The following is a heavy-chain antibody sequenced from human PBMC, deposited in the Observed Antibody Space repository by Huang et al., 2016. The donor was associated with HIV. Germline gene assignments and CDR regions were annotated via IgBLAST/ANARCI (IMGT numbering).Heavy chain of an antibody. Sequence: QVQLVESGGGVVQPGRSLRISCAASGFTFSSYGMHWVRQAPGKRLEWVAVISYDGKTKYYADSVKGRFSISRDNSKTTVYLQLNSLRVEDTAVYYCAKGGSAAAVLDFWGQGTLVTVSS. CDR2: ISYDGKTK. V-gene: IGHV3-30*18. J-gene: IGHJ4*02. D-gene: IGHD6-13*01. CDR3: AKGGSAAAVLDF. CDR1: GFTFSSYG.